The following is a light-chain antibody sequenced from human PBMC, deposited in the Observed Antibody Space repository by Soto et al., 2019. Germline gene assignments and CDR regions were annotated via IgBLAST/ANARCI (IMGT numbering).Light chain of an antibody. J-gene: IGKJ2*01. CDR2: SAS. Sequence: EIVLTQSPGTLSLSPGERATLSCRASQSVSSSYLAWYQQRPGQAPRLLIYSASTRATGIPDRFSGSGSGTDFTLTISRLEPEDFAVYYCQQDDNSLYTFGQGTKLEIK. V-gene: IGKV3-20*01. CDR3: QQDDNSLYT. CDR1: QSVSSSY.